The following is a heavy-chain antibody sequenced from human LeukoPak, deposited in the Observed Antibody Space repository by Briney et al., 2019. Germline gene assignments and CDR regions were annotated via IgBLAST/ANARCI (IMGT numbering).Heavy chain of an antibody. Sequence: SETLSLTCTVSGGSISGYFWSWIRQPAGKGLEWIGRIYTSGSTNYNPSLKSRVTISVDKSKNQFSLKLSSVTAADTAVYYCARDLGYSYADADYYMDVWGKGTTVTVSS. CDR2: IYTSGST. CDR1: GGSISGYF. D-gene: IGHD5-18*01. V-gene: IGHV4-4*07. J-gene: IGHJ6*03. CDR3: ARDLGYSYADADYYMDV.